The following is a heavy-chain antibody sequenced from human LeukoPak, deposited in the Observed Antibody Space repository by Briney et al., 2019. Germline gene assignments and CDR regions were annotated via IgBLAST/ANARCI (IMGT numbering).Heavy chain of an antibody. CDR3: ARDRDGYNSGDAFDI. D-gene: IGHD5-24*01. Sequence: ASVKVSCKASGYTFTGYYMHWVRQAPGQGLEWMGWINPNSGGTNYAQKFQGRVTMTRDTSISTAYMELSRLRSDDTAVYYCARDRDGYNSGDAFDIWGQGTTVTVSS. J-gene: IGHJ3*02. CDR2: INPNSGGT. CDR1: GYTFTGYY. V-gene: IGHV1-2*02.